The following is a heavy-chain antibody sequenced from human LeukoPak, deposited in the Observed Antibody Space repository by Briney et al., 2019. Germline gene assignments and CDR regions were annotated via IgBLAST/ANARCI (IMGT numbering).Heavy chain of an antibody. J-gene: IGHJ4*02. Sequence: PGGSLRLSCTASGFPFIEYSMNWVRQAPGKGLEWISYIGIDSGNTKYADSVRGRFTISADKAKNSLYLQMNSLRVEDTAVCYCARDHNYAFDNWGQGTLVSVAS. CDR3: ARDHNYAFDN. CDR2: IGIDSGNT. D-gene: IGHD1-1*01. V-gene: IGHV3-48*01. CDR1: GFPFIEYS.